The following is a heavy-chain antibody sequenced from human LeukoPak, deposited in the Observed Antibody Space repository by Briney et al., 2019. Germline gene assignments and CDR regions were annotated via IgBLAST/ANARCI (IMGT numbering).Heavy chain of an antibody. CDR1: GYTFTSYG. CDR2: ISAYNGNT. Sequence: ASVKVSCRASGYTFTSYGISWVRQAPGQGLEWMGWISAYNGNTNYAQKLQGRVTMTKDTSTSTAYMELRSLRSDDTAVYYCARAIGIAVAGRYYYYYYTDVWGKGTTVTVSS. J-gene: IGHJ6*03. D-gene: IGHD6-19*01. V-gene: IGHV1-18*01. CDR3: ARAIGIAVAGRYYYYYYTDV.